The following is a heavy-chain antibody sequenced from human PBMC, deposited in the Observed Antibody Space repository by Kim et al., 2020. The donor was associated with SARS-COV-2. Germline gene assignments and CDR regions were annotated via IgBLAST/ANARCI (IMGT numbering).Heavy chain of an antibody. CDR3: ANVATTYFDY. CDR2: IYYSGST. V-gene: IGHV4-39*01. J-gene: IGHJ4*02. CDR1: GGSISSSSYY. D-gene: IGHD5-12*01. Sequence: SDTLSLTCTVSGGSISSSSYYWGWIRQPPGKGLEWIGSIYYSGSTYYNPSLRSRVTISVDTSKNQFSLKLSSVTAADTAVYYCANVATTYFDYWGQGTLVTVSS.